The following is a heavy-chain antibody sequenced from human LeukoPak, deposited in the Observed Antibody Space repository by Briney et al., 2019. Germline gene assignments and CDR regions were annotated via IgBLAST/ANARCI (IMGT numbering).Heavy chain of an antibody. CDR2: ISGSGGST. CDR1: GFTFTSYA. CDR3: AKDAGPRGTYSGLFDY. V-gene: IGHV3-23*01. J-gene: IGHJ4*02. D-gene: IGHD1-26*01. Sequence: GGSLRLSCAASGFTFTSYAMNWVRQAPGKGLEWVSAISGSGGSTYYADSVRGRFTISRDNSKNTLYLQMNSLRAEDTAIYYCAKDAGPRGTYSGLFDYWGQGTLVAVSP.